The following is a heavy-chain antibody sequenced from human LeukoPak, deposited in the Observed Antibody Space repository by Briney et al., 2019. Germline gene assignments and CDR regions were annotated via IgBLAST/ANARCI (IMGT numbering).Heavy chain of an antibody. D-gene: IGHD6-13*01. CDR1: GGSISGYY. CDR2: IYYSGST. CDR3: ARESPGYSGSYNWFDP. Sequence: SETLSLTCTVSGGSISGYYWSWIRQPPGKGLEWIGYIYYSGSTNYNPSLKSRVTISADTSKNQFSLKLSSVTAADTAVYYCARESPGYSGSYNWFDPWGQGTLVTVSS. V-gene: IGHV4-59*01. J-gene: IGHJ5*02.